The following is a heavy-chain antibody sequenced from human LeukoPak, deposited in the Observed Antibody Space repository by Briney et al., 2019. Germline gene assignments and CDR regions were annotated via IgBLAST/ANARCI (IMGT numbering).Heavy chain of an antibody. V-gene: IGHV1-24*01. Sequence: GASVKVSCKVSGYTLTELSMHWVRQAPGKGREWMGGFDPEDGETIYAQKFQGRVTMTEDTSTDTAYMELSSLRSEDTAVYYCATAQLLAPRDAFDIWGQGTMVTVSS. CDR1: GYTLTELS. J-gene: IGHJ3*02. CDR3: ATAQLLAPRDAFDI. CDR2: FDPEDGET. D-gene: IGHD1-26*01.